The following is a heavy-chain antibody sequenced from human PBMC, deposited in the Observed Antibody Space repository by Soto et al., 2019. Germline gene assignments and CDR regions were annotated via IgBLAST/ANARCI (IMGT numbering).Heavy chain of an antibody. D-gene: IGHD6-13*01. J-gene: IGHJ4*02. CDR1: GFTFGDYA. CDR3: TRWTYSSSWPKGY. Sequence: GGSLRLSCTASGFTFGDYAMSWFRQAPGKGLEWVGFIRSKAYGGTTEYAASVKGRFTISRDDSKSIAYLQMNSLKTEDTAVYYCTRWTYSSSWPKGYWGQGTLVTVSS. V-gene: IGHV3-49*03. CDR2: IRSKAYGGTT.